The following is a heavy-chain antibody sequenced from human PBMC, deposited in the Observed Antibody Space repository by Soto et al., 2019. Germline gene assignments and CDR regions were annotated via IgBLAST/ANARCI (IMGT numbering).Heavy chain of an antibody. Sequence: SETLSLTCAVSGGSISSEYFHWTWIRQSPGKGLEWIGYIHYTGSIMYNPSFKSRLTMAVDTTKNQFPLQLTSVTAADTAMYFCAREDDGGDRDYYGLDVWGQGTTVTVSS. CDR2: IHYTGSI. D-gene: IGHD2-21*02. CDR3: AREDDGGDRDYYGLDV. CDR1: GGSISSEYFH. J-gene: IGHJ6*02. V-gene: IGHV4-30-4*08.